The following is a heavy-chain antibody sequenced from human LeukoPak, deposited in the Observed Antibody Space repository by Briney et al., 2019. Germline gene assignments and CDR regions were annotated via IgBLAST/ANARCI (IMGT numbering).Heavy chain of an antibody. V-gene: IGHV3-7*05. Sequence: GVSLRLSCAASGFTFSSYWMIWVRQAPGKGLERVANIQQDGSEKYYVDSVKGRFTISRDNAKNSLYLQMNSLRAEDTAVYYCARNPPRYFNWGQGTLVTVSS. D-gene: IGHD1-26*01. CDR3: ARNPPRYFN. CDR2: IQQDGSEK. CDR1: GFTFSSYW. J-gene: IGHJ4*02.